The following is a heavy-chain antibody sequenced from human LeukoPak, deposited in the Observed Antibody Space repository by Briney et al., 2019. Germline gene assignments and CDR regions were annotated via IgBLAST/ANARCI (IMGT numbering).Heavy chain of an antibody. Sequence: PSQTLSLTCTVSGGSISSGTYYWNWIRQPAGKGLEWIGRIYTSGSTNYNPSLKSRVTMSVDTSKNQFSLKLSSVTAADTAVYYCARESYYYASVYDYWGQGTLVTVSS. V-gene: IGHV4-61*02. CDR1: GGSISSGTYY. D-gene: IGHD3-10*01. CDR2: IYTSGST. J-gene: IGHJ4*02. CDR3: ARESYYYASVYDY.